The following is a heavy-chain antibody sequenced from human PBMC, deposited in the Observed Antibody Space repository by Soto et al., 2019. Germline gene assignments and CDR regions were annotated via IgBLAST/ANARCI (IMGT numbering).Heavy chain of an antibody. CDR3: ARVGPAHYYDSSGYYSPLDY. J-gene: IGHJ4*02. D-gene: IGHD3-22*01. CDR1: GDTFSIYA. Sequence: EASVKASCKASGDTFSIYAINWVRQAPGQGLEWMGGIIPMFGTANYAQKFKGRVTITAGESTSTVYMELSSLRSEDTAVYYCARVGPAHYYDSSGYYSPLDYWGQGTLVTVSS. V-gene: IGHV1-69*13. CDR2: IIPMFGTA.